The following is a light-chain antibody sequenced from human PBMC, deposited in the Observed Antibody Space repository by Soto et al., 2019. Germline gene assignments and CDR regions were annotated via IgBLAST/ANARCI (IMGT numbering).Light chain of an antibody. V-gene: IGKV3-15*01. Sequence: EIVMTQSPATLSVSPGERATLSCRASQSVSSNLVWYQQKPGQAPRLLIYGASTRATGIPARFSGSGSGTDFTLTISRLEPEDFAVYYCQHYGSSPTFGQGTKVDNK. J-gene: IGKJ1*01. CDR3: QHYGSSPT. CDR1: QSVSSN. CDR2: GAS.